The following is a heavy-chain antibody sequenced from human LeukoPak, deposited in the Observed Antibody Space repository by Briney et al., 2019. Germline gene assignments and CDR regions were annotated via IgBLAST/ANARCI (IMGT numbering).Heavy chain of an antibody. CDR2: ISGVGGSI. Sequence: GGSLRLSCVASGFTFGSYAMTWVRQAPGKGLEWVSVISGVGGSIYYADSVKGRFTISRDNPKNTVYLQMNSLGAEDTALYHCARGKYSSITTFDYWGQGTLVTVSS. CDR3: ARGKYSSITTFDY. J-gene: IGHJ4*02. CDR1: GFTFGSYA. D-gene: IGHD6-13*01. V-gene: IGHV3-23*01.